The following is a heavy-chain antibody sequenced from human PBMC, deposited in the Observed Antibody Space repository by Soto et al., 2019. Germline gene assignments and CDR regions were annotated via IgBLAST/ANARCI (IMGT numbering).Heavy chain of an antibody. D-gene: IGHD6-13*01. CDR3: ARDLGPIAAADY. CDR2: ISSSSSYI. J-gene: IGHJ4*02. Sequence: EVQLVESGGGLVKPGGSLRLSCAASGFTFSSYSMNWVRQAPGKGLEWVSSISSSSSYIYYADSVKGRFTISRDNAKNSLYLQMNSLRAEDTAVYYCARDLGPIAAADYWGQGTLVTVSS. CDR1: GFTFSSYS. V-gene: IGHV3-21*01.